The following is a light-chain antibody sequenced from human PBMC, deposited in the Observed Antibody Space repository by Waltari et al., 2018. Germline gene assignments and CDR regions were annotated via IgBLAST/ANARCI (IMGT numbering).Light chain of an antibody. CDR2: GAS. Sequence: IMLTQSPGTLSLSPGERATLSCRASQSISRYLAWYQQKPGQAPRLCIYGASTRATGIPDRFSGSGSGKDCRLTISGLEPEDSAVYYCQHHFRLPATFGQGTKVEIK. J-gene: IGKJ1*01. CDR1: QSISRY. V-gene: IGKV3-20*01. CDR3: QHHFRLPAT.